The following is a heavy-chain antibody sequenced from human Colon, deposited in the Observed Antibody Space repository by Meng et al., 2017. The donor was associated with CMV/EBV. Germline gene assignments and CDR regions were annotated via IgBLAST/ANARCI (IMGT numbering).Heavy chain of an antibody. CDR3: TRGPYHQPRGLDV. Sequence: GGSLRLSCTASGFSFESFHLTWVRQAPGKGLEWVGLTRSKTYGGTTEYAASVKGRFTISRDDSKSIAYLQMNSLKTEDTAVYYCTRGPYHQPRGLDVWGQGTTVTVSS. J-gene: IGHJ6*02. V-gene: IGHV3-49*02. D-gene: IGHD2-2*01. CDR1: GFSFESFH. CDR2: TRSKTYGGTT.